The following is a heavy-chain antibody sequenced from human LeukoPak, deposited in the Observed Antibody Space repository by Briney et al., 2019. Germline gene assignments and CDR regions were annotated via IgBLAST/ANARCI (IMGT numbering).Heavy chain of an antibody. CDR2: INSDGSST. D-gene: IGHD2-15*01. CDR1: GFTFSSYR. CDR3: AKAPGLLDFDY. Sequence: GGSLRLSRAASGFTFSSYRMHWVRQAPGKGLVWVSRINSDGSSTSYADPVKGRFTISRGNSKNTLYLQMNSLRAEDTAVYYCAKAPGLLDFDYWGQGALVTVSS. J-gene: IGHJ4*02. V-gene: IGHV3-74*01.